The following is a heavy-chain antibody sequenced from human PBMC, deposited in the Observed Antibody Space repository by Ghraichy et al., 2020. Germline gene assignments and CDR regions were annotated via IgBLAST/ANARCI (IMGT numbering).Heavy chain of an antibody. CDR3: ADDMSGIYSGYDDRPGY. V-gene: IGHV3-23*01. CDR1: GFTFSSYA. D-gene: IGHD5-12*01. CDR2: ISGSGGST. J-gene: IGHJ4*02. Sequence: GGSLRLSCAASGFTFSSYAMSWVRQAPGKGLEWVSAISGSGGSTYYADSVKGRFTSSRDTPKNTLYLQMNSRRAEDTAVYYCADDMSGIYSGYDDRPGYWGQGTLVTFSS.